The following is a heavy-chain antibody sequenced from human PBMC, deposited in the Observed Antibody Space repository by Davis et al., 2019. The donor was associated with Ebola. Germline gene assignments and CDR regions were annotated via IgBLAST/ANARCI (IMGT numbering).Heavy chain of an antibody. CDR1: GFTFSSYG. V-gene: IGHV3-30*02. CDR2: IWYDGSNK. CDR3: AKEYQGLGYIFDY. D-gene: IGHD2-2*01. J-gene: IGHJ4*02. Sequence: GESLKISCAASGFTFSSYGMHWVRQAPGKGLEWVAVIWYDGSNKYYADSVKGRFTISRDNSKNTLYLQMNSLRAEDRAVYYCAKEYQGLGYIFDYWGQGTLVTVSS.